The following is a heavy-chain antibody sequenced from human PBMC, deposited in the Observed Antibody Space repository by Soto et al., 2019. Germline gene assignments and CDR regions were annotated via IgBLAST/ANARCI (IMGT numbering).Heavy chain of an antibody. V-gene: IGHV3-7*01. J-gene: IGHJ6*02. Sequence: GGSLRLSCAASGFTFSSYWMSWVRQAPGKGLEWVANIKQDGSEKYYVDSVKGRFTISRDNAKNSLYLQMNSLRAEDTAVYYCAKHSWIQLWSFRDYYYGMDVWGQGTTVTVSS. CDR1: GFTFSSYW. CDR3: AKHSWIQLWSFRDYYYGMDV. D-gene: IGHD5-18*01. CDR2: IKQDGSEK.